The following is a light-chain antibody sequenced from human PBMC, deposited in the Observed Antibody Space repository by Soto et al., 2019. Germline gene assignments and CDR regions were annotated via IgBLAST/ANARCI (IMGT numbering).Light chain of an antibody. CDR2: TAS. V-gene: IGKV1-12*02. Sequence: DIQLTQSPASVSAAVGDRINISCRASQPIKTWLAWYQQKPGKGPKLLIYTASTLETGVPSRFSGSGSGTDFTRTISSLQPEDAAIYSCQQTASFPFSFGPGAKV. CDR1: QPIKTW. CDR3: QQTASFPFS. J-gene: IGKJ3*01.